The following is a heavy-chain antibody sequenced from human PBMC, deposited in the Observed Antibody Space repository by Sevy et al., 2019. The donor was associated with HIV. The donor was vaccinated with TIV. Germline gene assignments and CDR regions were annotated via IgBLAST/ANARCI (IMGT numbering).Heavy chain of an antibody. CDR1: GGSISSGGYY. Sequence: SETLSLTCTVSGGSISSGGYYWSWIRQHPGKGLEWIGYIYYSGSTYYNPSLKSRVTISVDTSKNQFSLKLSSVTAADTAVYYCARLKKLTYYYDSSGYANAFDIWGQGTMVTVSS. V-gene: IGHV4-31*03. CDR3: ARLKKLTYYYDSSGYANAFDI. CDR2: IYYSGST. J-gene: IGHJ3*02. D-gene: IGHD3-22*01.